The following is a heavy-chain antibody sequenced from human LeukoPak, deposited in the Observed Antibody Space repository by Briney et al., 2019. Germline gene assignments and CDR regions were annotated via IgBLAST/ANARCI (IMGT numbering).Heavy chain of an antibody. CDR2: ISANGETT. CDR3: AKEGAYPIITYDS. D-gene: IGHD3-10*01. CDR1: GFTFSNYA. V-gene: IGHV3-23*01. Sequence: PGGSLRLSCAASGFTFSNYAMNWVRQAPGKGLEWVSSISANGETTYYADSVKGRFSISRDNAKNSLYLQMDSLRAEDTAVYYCAKEGAYPIITYDSWGQGALVTVSS. J-gene: IGHJ5*01.